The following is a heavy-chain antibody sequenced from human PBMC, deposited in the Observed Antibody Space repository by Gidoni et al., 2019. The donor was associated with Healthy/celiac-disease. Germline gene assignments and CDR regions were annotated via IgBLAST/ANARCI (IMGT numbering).Heavy chain of an antibody. Sequence: QVQLVESGGGVVQHGRYLRLSCAASGFTFSSYGMHWVRQAPGKGLEWVAVIWYDGSNKYYADSVKGRFTISRDNSKNTLYLQMNSLRAEDTAVYYCARDAPSRTTVTYYFDYWGQGTLVTVSS. D-gene: IGHD4-4*01. CDR1: GFTFSSYG. V-gene: IGHV3-33*01. CDR2: IWYDGSNK. J-gene: IGHJ4*02. CDR3: ARDAPSRTTVTYYFDY.